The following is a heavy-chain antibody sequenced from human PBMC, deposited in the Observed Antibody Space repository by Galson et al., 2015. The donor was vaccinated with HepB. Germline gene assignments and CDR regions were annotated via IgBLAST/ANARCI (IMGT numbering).Heavy chain of an antibody. Sequence: ETLSLTCTVSGGSVSSGSYYWSWIRQPPGKGLEWIGYIYYSGSTNYNPSLKSRVTISVDTSKNQFSLKLSSVTAADTAVYYCARDYGATGAFDIWGQGTMVTVSS. CDR1: GGSVSSGSYY. CDR2: IYYSGST. J-gene: IGHJ3*02. CDR3: ARDYGATGAFDI. D-gene: IGHD1-26*01. V-gene: IGHV4-61*01.